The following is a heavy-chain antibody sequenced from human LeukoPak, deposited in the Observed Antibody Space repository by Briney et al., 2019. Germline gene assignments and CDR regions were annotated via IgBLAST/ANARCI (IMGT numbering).Heavy chain of an antibody. D-gene: IGHD3-16*01. Sequence: GGSLRLSCAASGFTFSNYAMSWVRQAPGKGLKWVSALSGSGGSTFYADSVKGRFTISRDNSKNMVYLQTESLRAEDTAVYFCAKDYANFESWGQGTLVTVSS. CDR1: GFTFSNYA. V-gene: IGHV3-23*01. CDR2: LSGSGGST. J-gene: IGHJ4*02. CDR3: AKDYANFES.